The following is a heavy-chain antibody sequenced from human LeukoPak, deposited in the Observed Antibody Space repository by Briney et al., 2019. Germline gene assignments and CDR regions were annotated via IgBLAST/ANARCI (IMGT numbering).Heavy chain of an antibody. D-gene: IGHD1-26*01. CDR2: IIPIFGTA. Sequence: ASVKVSCKASGGTFSSYAISWVRQAPGQGLEWMGGIIPIFGTANYAQKFQGRVTITADESASTAYMELSSLRSEDTAVYYCARGEPLTSIDYWGQGTLVTVSS. CDR3: ARGEPLTSIDY. J-gene: IGHJ4*02. CDR1: GGTFSSYA. V-gene: IGHV1-69*13.